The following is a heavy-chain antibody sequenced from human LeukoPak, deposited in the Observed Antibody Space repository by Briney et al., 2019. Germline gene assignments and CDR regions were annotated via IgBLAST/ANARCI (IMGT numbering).Heavy chain of an antibody. CDR3: ARVEEWELLLNWFDP. CDR2: IYHSGST. D-gene: IGHD1-26*01. V-gene: IGHV4-38-2*02. Sequence: PSETLSLTCTVSGYSISSGYYWGWIRQPPGKGLEWIGSIYHSGSTYYNPSLKSRVTISVDTSKNQFSLKLSSVTAADTAVYYCARVEEWELLLNWFDPWGQGTLVTVSS. CDR1: GYSISSGYY. J-gene: IGHJ5*02.